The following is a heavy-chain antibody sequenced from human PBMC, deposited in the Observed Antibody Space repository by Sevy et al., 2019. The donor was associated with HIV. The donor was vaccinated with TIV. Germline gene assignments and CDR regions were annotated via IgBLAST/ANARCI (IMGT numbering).Heavy chain of an antibody. Sequence: GESLKISCKASGHTSSDYYIQWVRQAPGQGLEWMGWINSKSGATSYPQKFQGRVTMTSDTSISTAYMELSRLRSDDTAVYYCATEYSYDYWGQGTLVTVSS. CDR2: INSKSGAT. V-gene: IGHV1-2*02. CDR1: GHTSSDYY. D-gene: IGHD4-4*01. J-gene: IGHJ4*02. CDR3: ATEYSYDY.